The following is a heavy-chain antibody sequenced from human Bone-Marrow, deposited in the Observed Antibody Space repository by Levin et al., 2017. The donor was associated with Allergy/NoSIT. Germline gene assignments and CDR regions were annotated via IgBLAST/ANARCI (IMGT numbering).Heavy chain of an antibody. CDR2: ISGGGSST. CDR3: AQDFNLEVLAIHFDY. D-gene: IGHD3-9*01. J-gene: IGHJ4*02. Sequence: GGSLRLSCAASGFPFSSYAMSWVRQAPGKGLEWVSAISGGGSSTYYADSVRGRFTISRDNSKNTLYLQINSRIAEDTAVYYCAQDFNLEVLAIHFDYWGQGALVTVSS. CDR1: GFPFSSYA. V-gene: IGHV3-23*01.